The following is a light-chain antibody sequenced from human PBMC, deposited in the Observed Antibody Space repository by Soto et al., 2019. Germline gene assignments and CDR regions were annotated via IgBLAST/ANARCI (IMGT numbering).Light chain of an antibody. J-gene: IGKJ5*01. CDR2: GAS. Sequence: EIVFTQSPCTLSLSPPERSTLSCGASQSISSNYLAWYQQKPGQAPRLLIYGASTRAPGIPDRFSGSGSGTIFTLTISRLQPEDFAVYYCQRYGRSPPITFGQGTRLEIK. V-gene: IGKV3-20*01. CDR3: QRYGRSPPIT. CDR1: QSISSNY.